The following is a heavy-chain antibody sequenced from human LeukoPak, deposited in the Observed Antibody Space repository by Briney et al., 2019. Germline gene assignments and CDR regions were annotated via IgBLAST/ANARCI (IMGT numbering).Heavy chain of an antibody. CDR2: IYYSGST. J-gene: IGHJ4*02. D-gene: IGHD5-18*01. CDR3: ARVAVDTAMVDY. V-gene: IGHV4-59*01. Sequence: SETLSLTCTVSGGSISSYYWSWIRQPPGKGLEWIGYIYYSGSTNYNPSPKSRVTISVDTSKNQFSLKLSSVTAADTAVYYCARVAVDTAMVDYWAREPWSPSPQ. CDR1: GGSISSYY.